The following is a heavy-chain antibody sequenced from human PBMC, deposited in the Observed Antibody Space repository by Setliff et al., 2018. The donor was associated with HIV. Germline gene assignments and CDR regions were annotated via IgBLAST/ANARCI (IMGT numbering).Heavy chain of an antibody. D-gene: IGHD3-16*01. CDR1: GYTFTSYS. CDR3: ARVRGGRREDYYYYGMDV. V-gene: IGHV1-18*01. J-gene: IGHJ6*02. Sequence: ASVKVSCKASGYTFTSYSISWVRQAPGQGLEWVGWISTYNGNTNYAQKFQGRVTMTTDTSKSTAYMELRSLRSDETAAYHCARVRGGRREDYYYYGMDVWGQGTTVTVS. CDR2: ISTYNGNT.